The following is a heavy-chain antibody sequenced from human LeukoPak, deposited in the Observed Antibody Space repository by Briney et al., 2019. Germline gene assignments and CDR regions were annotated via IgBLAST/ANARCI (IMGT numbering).Heavy chain of an antibody. V-gene: IGHV4-59*01. CDR1: GGSISSYY. CDR2: IYYSGST. D-gene: IGHD1-26*01. J-gene: IGHJ6*03. Sequence: SETLSLTCTVCGGSISSYYWSWIRQPPGKGLEWIGYIYYSGSTNYNPSLKSRVTISVDTSKYQFSLKLSSVTAADTAVYYCARATYSGSSLHEYYMDVWGKGTTVTVSS. CDR3: ARATYSGSSLHEYYMDV.